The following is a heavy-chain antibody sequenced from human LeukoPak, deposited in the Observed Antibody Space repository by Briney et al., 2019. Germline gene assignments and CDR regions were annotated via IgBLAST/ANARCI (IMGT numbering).Heavy chain of an antibody. CDR1: GFTFRSYA. CDR3: AKTQWKVGATDYFDY. J-gene: IGHJ4*02. V-gene: IGHV3-23*01. D-gene: IGHD1-26*01. Sequence: GGSLRLSCAASGFTFRSYAMSWVRQAPGKGLEWVLAISGSGTSTYYADSVKGRFTISRDNSKNTLFLQMDSLRAEDTAVYYCAKTQWKVGATDYFDYWGQGILVTVSS. CDR2: ISGSGTST.